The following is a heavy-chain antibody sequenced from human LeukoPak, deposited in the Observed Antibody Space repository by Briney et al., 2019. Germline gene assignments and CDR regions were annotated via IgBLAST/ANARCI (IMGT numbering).Heavy chain of an antibody. Sequence: SETLSLTCTVSGGSISSGSYYWSWIRRPAGKGLGWIGRIYTSGSTNYNPSLKSRLTISLETSKNQFSLRLSSVTAADTAVYYSAVLRGGGVDWFDPWGQGTLVTVSS. CDR2: IYTSGST. J-gene: IGHJ5*02. D-gene: IGHD2-8*02. V-gene: IGHV4-61*02. CDR3: AVLRGGGVDWFDP. CDR1: GGSISSGSYY.